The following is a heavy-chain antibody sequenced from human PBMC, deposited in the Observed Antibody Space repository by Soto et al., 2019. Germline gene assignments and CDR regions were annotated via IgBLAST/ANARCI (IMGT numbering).Heavy chain of an antibody. CDR2: TYYRSKWHT. J-gene: IGHJ4*02. V-gene: IGHV6-1*01. CDR1: GDSVSGTNAA. CDR3: ARERLRATAD. D-gene: IGHD1-26*01. Sequence: QVQLQQSGPRLVKPSQTPSLTCGISGDSVSGTNAAWYWFRQSPSRGLQWLGGTYYRSKWHTEYALSVKGRITISPGTSKIQVSLQLNSVTPEDSAVYYCARERLRATADWGQGSLDTVSS.